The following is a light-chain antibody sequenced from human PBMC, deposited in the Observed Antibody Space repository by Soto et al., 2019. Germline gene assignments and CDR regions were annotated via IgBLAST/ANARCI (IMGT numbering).Light chain of an antibody. J-gene: IGKJ5*01. Sequence: EIVLTQSPGTLSLSPGERATLSCRASHSFSSIYLAWYQQKPGQAPRLLIYDASNRAPGIPARFSGSGSGTDFTLTISSLEPDDFAVYYCQQRSSWPRITFGQGTRLEI. V-gene: IGKV3-11*01. CDR1: HSFSSIY. CDR3: QQRSSWPRIT. CDR2: DAS.